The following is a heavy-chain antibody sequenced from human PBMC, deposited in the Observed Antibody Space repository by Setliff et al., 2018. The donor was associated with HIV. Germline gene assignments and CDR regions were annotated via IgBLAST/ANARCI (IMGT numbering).Heavy chain of an antibody. CDR3: ARFDVTPMTTRDY. J-gene: IGHJ4*02. D-gene: IGHD4-17*01. V-gene: IGHV4-34*01. Sequence: KTSETLSLTCAFYGASFTDYYWNWIRQPPGKGLEWIGEIHHTGHINYNPSFKSRVTMSLDMSTNQFSLKMASMTAADSAEYYCARFDVTPMTTRDYWGQGTQVTVSS. CDR1: GASFTDYY. CDR2: IHHTGHI.